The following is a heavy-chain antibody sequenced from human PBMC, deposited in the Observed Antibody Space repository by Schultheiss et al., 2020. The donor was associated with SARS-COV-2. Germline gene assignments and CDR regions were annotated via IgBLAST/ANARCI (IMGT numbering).Heavy chain of an antibody. CDR3: TTDPLANTIFGVVSY. Sequence: GESLKISCAASGFTVSSNYMSWVRQASGKGLEWVGRIKSKTDGGTTDYAAHVKGRFTISRDDSKNTLYLQMNSLKTEDTAVYYCTTDPLANTIFGVVSYWGQGTLVTVSS. CDR2: IKSKTDGGTT. J-gene: IGHJ4*02. V-gene: IGHV3-15*01. D-gene: IGHD3-3*01. CDR1: GFTVSSNY.